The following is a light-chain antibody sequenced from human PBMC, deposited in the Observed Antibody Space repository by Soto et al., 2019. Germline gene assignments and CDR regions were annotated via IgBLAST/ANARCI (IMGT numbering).Light chain of an antibody. J-gene: IGKJ5*01. CDR3: QQRYDWPIA. CDR2: DAS. Sequence: EIVLTQSPATLSLSPGERATLSCRASQSVSTFIAWYQQKPGHSPRLLIYDASNRVTGIPARFSGSGSGTDFILTISSLEPEDSAVYYCQQRYDWPIAFGQGTRLEIK. V-gene: IGKV3-11*01. CDR1: QSVSTF.